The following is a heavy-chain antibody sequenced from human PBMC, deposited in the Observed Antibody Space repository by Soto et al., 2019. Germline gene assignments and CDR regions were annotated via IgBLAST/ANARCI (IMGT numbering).Heavy chain of an antibody. Sequence: ASVKVSCKASGFTFTSSAFQWVRQARGQRLEWIGWIAVGSGYTNYAQRFQDRATLTRDMSTATTYMELSRLTSEDTAIYYCAADATAWQQMVPSDYWGQGTLVTVSS. CDR2: IAVGSGYT. J-gene: IGHJ4*02. V-gene: IGHV1-58*01. CDR1: GFTFTSSA. CDR3: AADATAWQQMVPSDY. D-gene: IGHD2-8*01.